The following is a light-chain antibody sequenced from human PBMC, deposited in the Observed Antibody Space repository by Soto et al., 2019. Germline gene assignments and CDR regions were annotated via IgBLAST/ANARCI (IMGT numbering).Light chain of an antibody. J-gene: IGLJ1*01. CDR1: SSNIGAGYD. V-gene: IGLV1-40*01. Sequence: QAVVTQPPSVSGAPGQRVTISCTGSSSNIGAGYDVHWYQQLPGTAPKLLIYGNSNRPSGVPDRXSGXKSGTSASLXITGLQAEDEADYYCQSYDSNLSGFYVFGTGTKLTVL. CDR2: GNS. CDR3: QSYDSNLSGFYV.